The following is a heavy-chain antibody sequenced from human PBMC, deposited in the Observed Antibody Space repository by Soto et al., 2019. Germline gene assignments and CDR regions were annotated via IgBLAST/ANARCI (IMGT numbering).Heavy chain of an antibody. Sequence: PGGSLRLSCEASGFTFSSYGIHWVRQAPGKGLEWVAVISYDGSNKYYADSVKGRFTISRDNSKNTLYLQMNSLRAEDTAVYYCAKDIAYSGSLWGQGTLVTVSS. CDR3: AKDIAYSGSL. D-gene: IGHD1-26*01. J-gene: IGHJ4*02. CDR1: GFTFSSYG. CDR2: ISYDGSNK. V-gene: IGHV3-30*18.